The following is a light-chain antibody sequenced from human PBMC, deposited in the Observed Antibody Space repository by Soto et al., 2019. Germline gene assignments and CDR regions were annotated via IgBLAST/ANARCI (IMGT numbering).Light chain of an antibody. Sequence: SYELTQPPSVSVAQGQTARFPGGGNTIGSKSVHWYQQKPGQAPVLVVYDDSDRPSGIPERFSGSNSGNTATLTISRVEAGDEADYYCQVWDSSSDHVVFGGGTKLTVL. CDR2: DDS. CDR3: QVWDSSSDHVV. J-gene: IGLJ2*01. V-gene: IGLV3-21*02. CDR1: TIGSKS.